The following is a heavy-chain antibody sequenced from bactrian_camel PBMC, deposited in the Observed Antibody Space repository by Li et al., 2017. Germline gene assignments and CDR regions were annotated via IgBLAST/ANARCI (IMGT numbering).Heavy chain of an antibody. Sequence: DVQLVESGGDSVQVGETLRLFCTASGFSFDASGMGWYRQAPGKGLEWVSTINSAGGSTYSADSVKGRFAISRDNAKNMVYLHLNSLKTEDMAMYYCANAVAGSPYYWGQGTQVTVS. J-gene: IGHJ4*01. CDR1: GFSFDASG. V-gene: IGHV3S36*01. CDR3: ANAVAGSPYY. CDR2: INSAGGST. D-gene: IGHD6*01.